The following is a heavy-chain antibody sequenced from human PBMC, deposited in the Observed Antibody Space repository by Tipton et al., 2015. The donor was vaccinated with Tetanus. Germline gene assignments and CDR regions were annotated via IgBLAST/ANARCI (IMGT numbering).Heavy chain of an antibody. Sequence: TLSLTCAVYGGSFSGYYWSWIRQPPGKGLEWIGEINHSGSTNYNPSLKSRVTISVDTSKNQFSLKLSSVTAADTAVYYCARGAYSSSWFPLNYYYYSMDVWGQGTTVTVSS. CDR3: ARGAYSSSWFPLNYYYYSMDV. CDR2: INHSGST. CDR1: GGSFSGYY. D-gene: IGHD6-13*01. J-gene: IGHJ6*02. V-gene: IGHV4-34*01.